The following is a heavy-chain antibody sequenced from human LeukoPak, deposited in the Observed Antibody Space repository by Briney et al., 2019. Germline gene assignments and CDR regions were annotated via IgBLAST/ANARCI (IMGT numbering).Heavy chain of an antibody. J-gene: IGHJ5*02. D-gene: IGHD1-26*01. V-gene: IGHV3-53*01. CDR3: ARVREAVDNWFDP. CDR2: IYSGGST. Sequence: GGSLRLSCAASEFTVSSNYMSWVRQAPGKGLEWVSVIYSGGSTYYADSVKGRFTISRDNSKNTLYLQMNSLRAADTAVYYCARVREAVDNWFDPWGQGTLVTVSS. CDR1: EFTVSSNY.